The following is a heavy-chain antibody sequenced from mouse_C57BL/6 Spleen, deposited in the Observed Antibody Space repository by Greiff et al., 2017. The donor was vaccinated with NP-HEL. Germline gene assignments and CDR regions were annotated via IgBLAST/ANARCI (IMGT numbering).Heavy chain of an antibody. CDR3: ARGGYYDYDGWFAY. CDR2: IHPNSGST. CDR1: GYTFTSYW. Sequence: QVQLQQPGAELVKPGASVKLSCKASGYTFTSYWMHWVKQRPGQGLEWIGMIHPNSGSTNYNEKFKSKATLTVDKSSSTAYMQLSSLTSEDSAVYYCARGGYYDYDGWFAYWGQGTLVTVSA. J-gene: IGHJ3*01. V-gene: IGHV1-64*01. D-gene: IGHD2-4*01.